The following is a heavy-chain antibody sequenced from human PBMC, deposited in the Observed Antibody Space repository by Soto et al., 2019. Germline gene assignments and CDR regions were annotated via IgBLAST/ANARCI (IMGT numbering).Heavy chain of an antibody. Sequence: ASVKVSCKASGGTFSSYAISWVRQAPGQGLEWMGGIIPIFGTANYAQKFQGRVTITADESTRTPYMELSRRKSEDTAVYYCARREGSGSYYGTDHYYYYYGMDVWGQGTTVTVSS. D-gene: IGHD1-26*01. J-gene: IGHJ6*02. CDR1: GGTFSSYA. CDR3: ARREGSGSYYGTDHYYYYYGMDV. CDR2: IIPIFGTA. V-gene: IGHV1-69*13.